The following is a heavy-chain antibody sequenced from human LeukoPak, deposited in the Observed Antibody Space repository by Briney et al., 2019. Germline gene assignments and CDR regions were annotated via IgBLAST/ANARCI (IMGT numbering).Heavy chain of an antibody. Sequence: GSSVKVSCKASGGTFGSYAISWLRQAPGQGLEWMGGIIPIFGTANYAQKFQGRVTITADESTSTAYMELSSLRSEDTAVYYCARDYMVRGVMGNWFDPWGQGTLVTVSS. CDR3: ARDYMVRGVMGNWFDP. V-gene: IGHV1-69*01. CDR2: IIPIFGTA. D-gene: IGHD3-10*01. CDR1: GGTFGSYA. J-gene: IGHJ5*02.